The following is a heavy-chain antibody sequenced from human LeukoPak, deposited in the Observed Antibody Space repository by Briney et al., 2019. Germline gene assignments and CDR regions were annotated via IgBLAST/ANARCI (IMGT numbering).Heavy chain of an antibody. CDR1: GGTFISYA. D-gene: IGHD4-23*01. CDR2: IIPIFGTA. V-gene: IGHV1-69*05. Sequence: ASVKVSCKASGGTFISYAISWVRQAPGQGLEWMGRIIPIFGTANYAQKFQGRVTITTDESTSTAYMELSSLRSEDTAVYYCARDDYGGISELGYWGQGTLVTVSS. J-gene: IGHJ4*02. CDR3: ARDDYGGISELGY.